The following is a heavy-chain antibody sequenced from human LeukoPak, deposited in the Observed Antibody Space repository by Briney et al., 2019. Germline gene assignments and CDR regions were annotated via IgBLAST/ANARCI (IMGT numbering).Heavy chain of an antibody. V-gene: IGHV4-30-4*08. Sequence: SETLSLTCTVSGGSISSGDYYWSWIRQPPGKGLEWIGYIYCSGSTYYNPSLKSRVTISVDTSKNQFSLKLSSVTAADTAVYYCASMFGGYCSSTSCSNWFDPWGQGTLVTVSS. CDR3: ASMFGGYCSSTSCSNWFDP. D-gene: IGHD2-2*01. CDR1: GGSISSGDYY. CDR2: IYCSGST. J-gene: IGHJ5*02.